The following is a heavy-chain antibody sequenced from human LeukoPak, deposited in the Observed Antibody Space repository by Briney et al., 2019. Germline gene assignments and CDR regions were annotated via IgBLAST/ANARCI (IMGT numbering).Heavy chain of an antibody. V-gene: IGHV4-34*01. CDR3: AKAPHLSSGS. CDR1: GGSFSGYY. CDR2: IDHSGAT. D-gene: IGHD3-22*01. Sequence: SETLSLTCAVYGGSFSGYYWSWIRQPPGKGLEWIGEIDHSGATNYNPSLRSRVTISLDTSKNQSSLTLSSITAADTAVYYCAKAPHLSSGSWGQGTMVTVSS. J-gene: IGHJ3*01.